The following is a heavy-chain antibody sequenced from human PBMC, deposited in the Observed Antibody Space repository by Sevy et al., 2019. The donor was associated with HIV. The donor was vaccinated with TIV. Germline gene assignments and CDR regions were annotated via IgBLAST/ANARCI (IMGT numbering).Heavy chain of an antibody. Sequence: ASVKVSCKASGYTFSNYGINWVRQTPGQGLEWMGWISAYTGATNYAQKFQDRVTMTTDTSTSTAYMELRSLTSDDTAVYYCARDLSSYCPNDVCSNFDYWGQGTLVTVSS. V-gene: IGHV1-18*01. D-gene: IGHD2-8*01. CDR1: GYTFSNYG. CDR2: ISAYTGAT. CDR3: ARDLSSYCPNDVCSNFDY. J-gene: IGHJ4*02.